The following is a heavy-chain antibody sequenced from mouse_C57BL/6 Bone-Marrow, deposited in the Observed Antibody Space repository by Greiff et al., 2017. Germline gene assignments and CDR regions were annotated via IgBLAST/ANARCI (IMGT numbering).Heavy chain of an antibody. D-gene: IGHD2-3*01. CDR1: GYTFTSYW. CDR2: IDPSDSYT. V-gene: IGHV1-59*01. Sequence: QVQLQQPGAELVRPGTSVKLSCKASGYTFTSYWMHWVKQRPGQGLEWIGVIDPSDSYTNYNQKFKGKATLTVDTSSSTAYMQLSSLTSEDSAVYYCARDGYYDYFDGWGQGTTLTVS. CDR3: ARDGYYDYFDG. J-gene: IGHJ2*01.